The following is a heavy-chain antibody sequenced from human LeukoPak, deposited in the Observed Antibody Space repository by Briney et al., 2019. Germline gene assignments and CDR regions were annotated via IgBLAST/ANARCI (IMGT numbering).Heavy chain of an antibody. CDR3: VRNYGYYYDSSGYWRY. J-gene: IGHJ4*02. Sequence: PGGSLRLSCAASGFTFSSYAMSWARQAPGKGLEWVSAISGSGGSTYYADSVKGRFTISRDNSKNTLYLQMNSLRAEDTAVYYCVRNYGYYYDSSGYWRYWGQGTLVTVSS. CDR2: ISGSGGST. V-gene: IGHV3-23*01. D-gene: IGHD3-22*01. CDR1: GFTFSSYA.